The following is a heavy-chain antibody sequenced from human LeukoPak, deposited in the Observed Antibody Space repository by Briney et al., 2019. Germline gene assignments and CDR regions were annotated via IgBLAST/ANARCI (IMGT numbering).Heavy chain of an antibody. J-gene: IGHJ4*02. CDR2: IRSKANSYAT. Sequence: PGGSLTLSCAASGFTFSGSAMHWVRQASGKGLEWVGRIRSKANSYATAYAASVKGRFTISRDDSKNTAYLQMNSLKTEDTAVYYCTRLTVTSLARDYWGQGTLVTVSS. CDR1: GFTFSGSA. V-gene: IGHV3-73*01. CDR3: TRLTVTSLARDY. D-gene: IGHD4-17*01.